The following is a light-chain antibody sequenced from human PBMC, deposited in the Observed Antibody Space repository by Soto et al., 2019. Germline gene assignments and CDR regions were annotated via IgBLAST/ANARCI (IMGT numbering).Light chain of an antibody. CDR2: DDS. J-gene: IGLJ1*01. V-gene: IGLV3-21*02. Sequence: SYELTQPPSVSVAPGQTARITCEGNDIGSKSVQWYQLKPGQAPVLVVYDDSARPSGVPERLSGSNSGNTATLTISRVEAADEAEFPCQVWDSSSEHYVFGTGTKVTVL. CDR3: QVWDSSSEHYV. CDR1: DIGSKS.